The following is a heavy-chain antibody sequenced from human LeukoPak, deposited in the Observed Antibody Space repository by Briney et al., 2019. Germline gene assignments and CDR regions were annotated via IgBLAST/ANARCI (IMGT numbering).Heavy chain of an antibody. CDR2: IYYSGST. V-gene: IGHV4-30-4*01. CDR1: GGSISSGDYY. J-gene: IGHJ4*02. Sequence: SQTLSLTCTVSGGSISSGDYYWSWIRQPPGKGLEWIGYIYYSGSTYYNPSLKSRVTISVDTSKNQFSLKLSSVTAADTAVYYCARVCTYCGGDRSLFLDYWGQGTLVTVSS. CDR3: ARVCTYCGGDRSLFLDY. D-gene: IGHD2-21*02.